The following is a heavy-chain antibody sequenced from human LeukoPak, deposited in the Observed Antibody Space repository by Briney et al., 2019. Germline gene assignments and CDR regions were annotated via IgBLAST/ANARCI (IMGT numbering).Heavy chain of an antibody. CDR1: GYTFTGYY. J-gene: IGHJ4*01. V-gene: IGHV1-2*02. Sequence: ASVKVSCKASGYTFTGYYVHWVRQAPGQGLEWMGWINPNSGGTNYAQKFQGRVTMTRDTSISTAYMELSRLRSDDTAVYYCARGDHYDIFTCYQAPSQLRGYWGQGTLVTVSS. CDR3: ARGDHYDIFTCYQAPSQLRGY. D-gene: IGHD3-9*01. CDR2: INPNSGGT.